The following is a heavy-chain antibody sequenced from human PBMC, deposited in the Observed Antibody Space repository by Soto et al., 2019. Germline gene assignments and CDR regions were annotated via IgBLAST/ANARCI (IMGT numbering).Heavy chain of an antibody. V-gene: IGHV1-46*03. CDR2: INPSYGTT. J-gene: IGHJ4*02. CDR3: ARNRDHRDLHDY. CDR1: GYTFTSYF. Sequence: GASVKVSCKASGYTFTSYFIHWVRQAPGQGLEWMGIINPSYGTTTYAQKFQGRVTMTRDTSTRTAYMELSSLRSEDTAVYYCARNRDHRDLHDYWGQGTPVTVSS. D-gene: IGHD4-4*01.